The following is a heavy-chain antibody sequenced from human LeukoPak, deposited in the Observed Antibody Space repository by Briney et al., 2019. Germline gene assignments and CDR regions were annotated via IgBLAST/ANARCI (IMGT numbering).Heavy chain of an antibody. CDR1: GFTFSDYY. J-gene: IGHJ4*02. CDR3: ARGQSRTAFDY. D-gene: IGHD1-14*01. V-gene: IGHV3-11*01. CDR2: LTSSGYTK. Sequence: PGGSLRLSCAASGFTFSDYYMSWVRQAPGKGLEWVSYLTSSGYTKYYADSVEGRFTISRDNAKKSLYLQMNSLRAEDTAVYYCARGQSRTAFDYWGQGTLVTVSS.